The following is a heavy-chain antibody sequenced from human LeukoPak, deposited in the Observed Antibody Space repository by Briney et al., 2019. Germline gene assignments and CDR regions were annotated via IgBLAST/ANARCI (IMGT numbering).Heavy chain of an antibody. CDR3: AREYYYDSSGLGY. J-gene: IGHJ4*02. CDR2: IRYDGSNK. Sequence: GGSLRLSCAASGFTFSYHGMHWVRQAPGKGLEWVAFIRYDGSNKYYADSVKGRFTISRDNSKNTLYLQMNSLRAEDTAVYYCAREYYYDSSGLGYWGQGTLVTVSS. D-gene: IGHD3-22*01. V-gene: IGHV3-30*02. CDR1: GFTFSYHG.